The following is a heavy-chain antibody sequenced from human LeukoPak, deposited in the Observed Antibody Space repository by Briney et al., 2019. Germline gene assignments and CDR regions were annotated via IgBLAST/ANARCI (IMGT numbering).Heavy chain of an antibody. CDR2: IYSGGST. CDR3: ARAGGYCSSTSCFYYFDY. V-gene: IGHV3-53*01. D-gene: IGHD2-2*01. CDR1: GFTVSSNY. Sequence: GGSLRLSCAASGFTVSSNYMSWVRQAPGKGLEWVSVIYSGGSTYYADSVKGRFTISRDNAKNSLYLQMNSLRAEDTAVYYCARAGGYCSSTSCFYYFDYWGQGTLVTVSS. J-gene: IGHJ4*02.